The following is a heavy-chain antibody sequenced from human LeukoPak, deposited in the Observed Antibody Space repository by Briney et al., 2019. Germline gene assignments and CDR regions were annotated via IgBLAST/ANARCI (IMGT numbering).Heavy chain of an antibody. CDR2: IYYGGST. J-gene: IGHJ4*02. CDR3: ARGRTGDPLDY. CDR1: GGSISSGDYY. Sequence: SETLSLTCTVSGGSISSGDYYWSWIRQPPGMGLEWIGYIYYGGSTYYNPSLKSRVTISVDTSKNQFSLKLSSVTAADTAVYYCARGRTGDPLDYWGQGTLVTVSS. D-gene: IGHD4-17*01. V-gene: IGHV4-30-4*01.